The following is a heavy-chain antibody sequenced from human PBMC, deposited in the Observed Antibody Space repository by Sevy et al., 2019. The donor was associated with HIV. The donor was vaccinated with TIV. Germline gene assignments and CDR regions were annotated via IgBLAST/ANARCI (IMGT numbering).Heavy chain of an antibody. CDR3: ARGGYYDSSFDY. D-gene: IGHD3-22*01. J-gene: IGHJ4*02. CDR1: GFTFSSYD. V-gene: IGHV3-30-3*01. CDR2: ISYDGSNK. Sequence: GGSLRLSCAASGFTFSSYDMHWVRQAPGKGLEWVAVISYDGSNKYYADSVKGRFTISRDNSKNTLYLQMNSLRAEDTAVYYCARGGYYDSSFDYWGQGTLVTVSS.